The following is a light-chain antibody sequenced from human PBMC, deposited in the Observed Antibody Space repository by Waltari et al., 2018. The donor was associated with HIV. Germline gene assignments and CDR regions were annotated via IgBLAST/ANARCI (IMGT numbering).Light chain of an antibody. Sequence: DIQMTQSPSSLSASVGDRVSITCQASQDISYYLNWYQQKPGKAPKLLIYDASRLQRGVPSRFSGGGSWTDFTFTISSLQPEDIATYYCQQYASMFTFGPGTKVNIK. J-gene: IGKJ3*01. V-gene: IGKV1-33*01. CDR3: QQYASMFT. CDR1: QDISYY. CDR2: DAS.